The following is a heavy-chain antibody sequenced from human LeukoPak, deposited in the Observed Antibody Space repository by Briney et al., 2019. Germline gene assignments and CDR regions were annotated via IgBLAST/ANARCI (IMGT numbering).Heavy chain of an antibody. Sequence: GGSLRLSCAASGFTFSSYAMSWVRQAPGKGLEWVSAFSGSGGSTYYADFVKGRFTISRDNSKNTLYLQMNGLRAEDTAVYYCAKAPSIAVAATLDWFDHWGQGTLVTVSS. CDR3: AKAPSIAVAATLDWFDH. V-gene: IGHV3-23*01. CDR1: GFTFSSYA. CDR2: FSGSGGST. J-gene: IGHJ5*02. D-gene: IGHD6-19*01.